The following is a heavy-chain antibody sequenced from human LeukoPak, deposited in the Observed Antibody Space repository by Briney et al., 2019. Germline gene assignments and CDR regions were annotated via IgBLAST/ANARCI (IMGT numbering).Heavy chain of an antibody. J-gene: IGHJ4*02. CDR2: INTDGSST. D-gene: IGHD6-13*01. V-gene: IGHV3-74*01. CDR1: GFTFSSYW. Sequence: PGGSLRLSCEASGFTFSSYWMHWVRQAPGKGLVWVSRINTDGSSTSYADSVKGRFTISRDNAKNTLYLQMNSLRAEDTAVYYCARVSSSSWWALDYWGQGTLVTVSS. CDR3: ARVSSSSWWALDY.